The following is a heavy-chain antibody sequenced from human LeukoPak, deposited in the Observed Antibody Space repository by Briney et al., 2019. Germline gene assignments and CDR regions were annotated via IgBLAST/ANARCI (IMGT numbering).Heavy chain of an antibody. Sequence: SETLSLTCSVSGYSISSGYWWGWIRQPPGKGLEWIGNIYHSGSTYSKSSLKSRVTMSVDTSKNQFSLKLNSVTAADTAVYYCARVAGWSPIDYWGQGNLVTVSS. CDR1: GYSISSGYW. V-gene: IGHV4-38-2*02. D-gene: IGHD2-15*01. CDR2: IYHSGST. CDR3: ARVAGWSPIDY. J-gene: IGHJ4*02.